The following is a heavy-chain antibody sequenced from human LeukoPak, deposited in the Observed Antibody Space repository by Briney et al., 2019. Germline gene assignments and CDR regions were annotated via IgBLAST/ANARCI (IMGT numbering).Heavy chain of an antibody. V-gene: IGHV5-10-1*01. D-gene: IGHD3-10*01. Sequence: GESLKISCKGSGYSFTNYWISWVRQMPGKGLEWIGRIDPSDSYTNYSPSLEGHVTISADNSITTASLQWSRLKASDTAIYYCARHQYSYGSSLDYWGQGTLVTVSS. CDR1: GYSFTNYW. J-gene: IGHJ4*02. CDR2: IDPSDSYT. CDR3: ARHQYSYGSSLDY.